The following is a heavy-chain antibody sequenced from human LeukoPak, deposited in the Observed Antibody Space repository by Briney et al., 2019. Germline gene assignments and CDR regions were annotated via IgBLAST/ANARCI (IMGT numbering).Heavy chain of an antibody. V-gene: IGHV1-69*05. J-gene: IGHJ4*02. Sequence: SVKVSCKASGGTFSSYAMSWVRQAPGQGREGMGGIIPIFGRANYAQKLQGRVTITTDESKRTAYMEVSRLRSGDTAVYYCASAGEQIEYYFDYWGQGTLVTVSS. CDR1: GGTFSSYA. D-gene: IGHD4-17*01. CDR2: IIPIFGRA. CDR3: ASAGEQIEYYFDY.